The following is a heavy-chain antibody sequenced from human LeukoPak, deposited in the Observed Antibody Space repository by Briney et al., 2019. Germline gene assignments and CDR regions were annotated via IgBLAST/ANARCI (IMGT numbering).Heavy chain of an antibody. CDR3: ARVAAAEALVDYFDY. CDR1: GFTFGDYV. CDR2: ITSTGTYI. J-gene: IGHJ4*02. D-gene: IGHD6-13*01. V-gene: IGHV3-21*01. Sequence: GGSLRLSCSASGFTFGDYVLIWVRQTPGKGLEWVSSITSTGTYIAYADSVRGRLTISRDNAKKSLYLQMDSLRAEDTSVYYCARVAAAEALVDYFDYWGQGALVTVSS.